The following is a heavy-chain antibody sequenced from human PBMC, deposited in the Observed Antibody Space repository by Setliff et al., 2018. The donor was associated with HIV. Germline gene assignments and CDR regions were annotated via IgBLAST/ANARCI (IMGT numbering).Heavy chain of an antibody. Sequence: ASVKVSCKASGYTFTGYYMHWVRQAPGQRPEWMGWINTGNGNTKYSQKFQDRVTITRDTSANTVYMELNSLRSEDTAVYYCARVPYSSGYWGQGTLVTVSS. J-gene: IGHJ4*02. V-gene: IGHV1-3*04. CDR3: ARVPYSSGY. CDR1: GYTFTGYY. CDR2: INTGNGNT. D-gene: IGHD6-19*01.